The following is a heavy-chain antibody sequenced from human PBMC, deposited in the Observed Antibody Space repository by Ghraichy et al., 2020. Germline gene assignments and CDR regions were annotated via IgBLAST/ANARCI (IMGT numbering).Heavy chain of an antibody. CDR3: ARYPPYSGYDD. D-gene: IGHD6-25*01. J-gene: IGHJ4*02. CDR2: IDWEDDK. Sequence: SGPTLVKPTQTLTLTCTFSGFSLTTGGMSVSWIRQNPGKALEWLARIDWEDDKYYSPALKTRLTISMDTSRNQVVLTMTNMDTVDTATYYCARYPPYSGYDDWGQGTLVTVSS. CDR1: GFSLTTGGMS. V-gene: IGHV2-70*11.